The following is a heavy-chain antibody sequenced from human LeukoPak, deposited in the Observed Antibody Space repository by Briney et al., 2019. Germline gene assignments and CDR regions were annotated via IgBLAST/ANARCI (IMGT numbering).Heavy chain of an antibody. CDR1: GYSISSGYY. CDR2: IYHSGNT. V-gene: IGHV4-38-2*02. J-gene: IGHJ4*02. CDR3: ARSSLAVYFDY. D-gene: IGHD6-19*01. Sequence: SETLSLTCTVSGYSISSGYYWGWIRQPPGKGLEWIGSIYHSGNTYYNPSLKSRITISVDTSKNQFSLKLSSVTAADTAMYFCARSSLAVYFDYWGQGTLVTASS.